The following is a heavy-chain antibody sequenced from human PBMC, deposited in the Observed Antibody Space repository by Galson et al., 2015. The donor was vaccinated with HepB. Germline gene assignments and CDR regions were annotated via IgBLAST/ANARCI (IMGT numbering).Heavy chain of an antibody. Sequence: SLRLSCAASGFTFSGSAMHWVRQAAGKGLEWVGRIRSKANSYATASAASVKGRFTIYRDDSKNTAYLQMNSLKTEDTAEYYCTRQLPGAAAAPSFDYWAPGTPLTASS. V-gene: IGHV3-73*01. CDR2: IRSKANSYAT. D-gene: IGHD6-13*01. CDR3: TRQLPGAAAAPSFDY. J-gene: IGHJ4*02. CDR1: GFTFSGSA.